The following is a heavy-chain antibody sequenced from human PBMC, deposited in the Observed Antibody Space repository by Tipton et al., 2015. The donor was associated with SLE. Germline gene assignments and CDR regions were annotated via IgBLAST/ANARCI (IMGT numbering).Heavy chain of an antibody. J-gene: IGHJ6*04. V-gene: IGHV3-23*01. CDR2: ISGGSDIT. CDR1: GFTFSSYS. CDR3: AGRRLIIFGHGMDV. Sequence: SLRLSCAASGFTFSSYSMTWVRQAPGKALEWVSTISGGSDITNYADSVKGRFTISRDNSKNTLYLQMSNLSAEDTAIYYCAGRRLIIFGHGMDVWGKGTTVTVSS. D-gene: IGHD3-16*01.